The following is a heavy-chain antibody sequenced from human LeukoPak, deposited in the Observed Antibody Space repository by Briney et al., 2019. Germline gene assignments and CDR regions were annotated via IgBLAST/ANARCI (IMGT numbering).Heavy chain of an antibody. V-gene: IGHV1-18*01. CDR1: GGTFSSYA. D-gene: IGHD2-2*01. CDR3: ARAPLIVVVPAAGYNWFDP. CDR2: ISAYNGNT. J-gene: IGHJ5*02. Sequence: ASVKVSCKASGGTFSSYAISWVRQAPGQGLEWMGWISAYNGNTNYAQKLQGRVTMTTDTSTSTAYMELRSLRSDDTAVYYCARAPLIVVVPAAGYNWFDPWGQGTLVTVSS.